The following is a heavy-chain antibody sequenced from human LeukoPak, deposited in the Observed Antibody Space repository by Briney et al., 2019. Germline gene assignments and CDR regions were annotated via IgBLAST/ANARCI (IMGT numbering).Heavy chain of an antibody. Sequence: GGSLRLSCAASGFTIINYGMHWVRQAPGKGLEWVAFIRYDRSNQYYADSVKGRFTISRDNSKNTVYLQMNSLRAEDTAAYYCAKVSGFYFDYWGQGTLVTVSS. CDR1: GFTIINYG. D-gene: IGHD3-10*01. V-gene: IGHV3-30*02. J-gene: IGHJ4*02. CDR3: AKVSGFYFDY. CDR2: IRYDRSNQ.